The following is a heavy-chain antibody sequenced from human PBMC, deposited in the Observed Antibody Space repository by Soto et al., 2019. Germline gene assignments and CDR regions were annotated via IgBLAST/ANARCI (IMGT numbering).Heavy chain of an antibody. CDR2: ISHDGGST. V-gene: IGHV3-23*01. CDR3: AKEAVDGHGIGYGMDV. CDR1: GFSINNYA. D-gene: IGHD5-12*01. Sequence: EVQLLESGGGLAQPGGSLRLSCVGSGFSINNYAMNWVRQAPGKGLEWVAGISHDGGSTSYVDSVKGRFILSKETSKNVLYLQMSGLRAEDTAVYYCAKEAVDGHGIGYGMDVWGQGTTVIVSS. J-gene: IGHJ6*02.